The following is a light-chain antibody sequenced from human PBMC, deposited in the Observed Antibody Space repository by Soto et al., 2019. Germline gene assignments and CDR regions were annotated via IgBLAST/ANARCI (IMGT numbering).Light chain of an antibody. CDR2: GAS. Sequence: EIVLTQSPGTLSLSPGERATLSCRASQSVSSSYLAWYQQQPGQAPRLLIDGASSRATGIPDRFSGSGSGTDFTLTISRLEPEDFAVYYCQQYGSSPPTFGQGTRLEIK. V-gene: IGKV3-20*01. CDR3: QQYGSSPPT. J-gene: IGKJ5*01. CDR1: QSVSSSY.